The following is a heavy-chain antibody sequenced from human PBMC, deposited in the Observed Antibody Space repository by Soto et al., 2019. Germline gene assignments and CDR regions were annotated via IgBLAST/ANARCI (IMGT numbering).Heavy chain of an antibody. J-gene: IGHJ3*02. D-gene: IGHD1-26*01. CDR2: FDPEDGET. CDR1: GYTLTELS. V-gene: IGHV1-24*01. CDR3: ATSPPVGATTDAFDI. Sequence: ASVKVSCKVSGYTLTELSMHWVRQAPGKGLEWMGGFDPEDGETIYAQKFQGRVTMTEDTSTDTAYMELSSLRSEDTAVYYCATSPPVGATTDAFDIWGQGTMVTVSS.